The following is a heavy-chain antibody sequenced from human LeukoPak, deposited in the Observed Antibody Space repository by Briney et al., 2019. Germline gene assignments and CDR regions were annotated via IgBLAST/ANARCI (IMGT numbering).Heavy chain of an antibody. CDR2: ISSNGGST. D-gene: IGHD3-22*01. V-gene: IGHV3-64*01. J-gene: IGHJ4*02. Sequence: PGGSLRLSCAASGFTFSSYAMHWVRQAPGKGLEYVSAISSNGGSTYYANSVKGRFTISRDNSKNTLYLQMGSRRAEDMAVYYCARGGSPYYDSSGYYYGLGYWGQGTLVTVSS. CDR3: ARGGSPYYDSSGYYYGLGY. CDR1: GFTFSSYA.